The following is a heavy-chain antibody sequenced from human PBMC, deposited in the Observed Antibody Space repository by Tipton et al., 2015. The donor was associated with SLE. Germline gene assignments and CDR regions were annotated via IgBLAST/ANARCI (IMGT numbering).Heavy chain of an antibody. CDR3: ARDLGWGGYYFDY. CDR2: TYYRSKWYN. V-gene: IGHV6-1*01. Sequence: GLVKPSQTLSPTRAISGDSVSSNSAAWNWIRQSPSRGLEWLGRTYYRSKWYNDYAVSVKSRIAINPDTSKNQFSLQLNSVTHEDTAVYYCARDLGWGGYYFDYWGQGTLVTVSS. D-gene: IGHD3-16*01. J-gene: IGHJ4*02. CDR1: GDSVSSNSAA.